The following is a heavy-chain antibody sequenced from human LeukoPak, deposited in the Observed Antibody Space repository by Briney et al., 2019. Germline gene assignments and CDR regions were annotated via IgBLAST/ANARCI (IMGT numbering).Heavy chain of an antibody. CDR3: ARLLGYYFYYGMDV. D-gene: IGHD1-26*01. CDR2: ISWNSGSI. Sequence: GGSLRLSCAASGFTFDDYAMHWVRQAPGKGLEWVSGISWNSGSIGYADSVKGRFTISRDNAKNSLYLQVNSLRAEDTAVYYCARLLGYYFYYGMDVWGQGTTVTVSS. V-gene: IGHV3-9*01. CDR1: GFTFDDYA. J-gene: IGHJ6*02.